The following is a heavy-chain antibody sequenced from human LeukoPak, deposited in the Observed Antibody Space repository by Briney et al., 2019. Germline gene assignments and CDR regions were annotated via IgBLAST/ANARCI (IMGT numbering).Heavy chain of an antibody. D-gene: IGHD4-17*01. CDR1: GGSFSSYY. CDR3: ARQYGEHFDY. J-gene: IGHJ4*02. CDR2: INHTGGT. Sequence: SETLSLTCAVYGGSFSSYYWSWIRQPPGKGLEWIGEINHTGGTNYNPSLKSRVTISVDMSKNQFSLKLSSVTAADTAVYYCARQYGEHFDYWGQGTLVTVSS. V-gene: IGHV4-34*01.